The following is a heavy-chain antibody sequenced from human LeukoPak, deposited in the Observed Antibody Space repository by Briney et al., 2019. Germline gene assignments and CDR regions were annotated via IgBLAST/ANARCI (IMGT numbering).Heavy chain of an antibody. CDR2: ISPDGSET. V-gene: IGHV3-7*01. CDR3: ARSMTTDDY. D-gene: IGHD4-17*01. CDR1: GFTFLTYW. Sequence: GGSLRLSCAASGFTFLTYWMSWVRQAPGKGLEWVANISPDGSETYYVGSVKGRFTVSRDNARKSPYLQMNSLRAEDTAMYYCARSMTTDDYWGQGTLVTVSS. J-gene: IGHJ4*02.